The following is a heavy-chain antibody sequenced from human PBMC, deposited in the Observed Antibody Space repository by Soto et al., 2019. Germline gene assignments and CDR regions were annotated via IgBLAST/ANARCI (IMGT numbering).Heavy chain of an antibody. CDR2: IYYSGST. CDR3: ARDRYGDYDY. V-gene: IGHV4-61*01. Sequence: SETLSLTCTVSGGSVSSGSYYWSWIRQPPGKGLEWIGYIYYSGSTNYNPSLKSRVTISVDTSKNQFSLKLSSVTAADTAVYYCARDRYGDYDYWGQGTLVTAPQ. J-gene: IGHJ4*02. CDR1: GGSVSSGSYY. D-gene: IGHD4-17*01.